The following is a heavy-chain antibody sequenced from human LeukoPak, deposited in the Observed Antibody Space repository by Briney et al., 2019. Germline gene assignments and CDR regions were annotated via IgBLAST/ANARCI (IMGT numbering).Heavy chain of an antibody. CDR1: GFTFSSYA. J-gene: IGHJ5*02. CDR2: ISSSSSTI. Sequence: GGSLRLSCAASGFTFSSYAMNWVRQAPGKGLEWLSHISSSSSTIYYADSVKGRFTISRDNAKNSLYLQMNSLRAEDTAVYYCARGTFTPGPWGQGTLVTVSS. CDR3: ARGTFTPGP. V-gene: IGHV3-48*01.